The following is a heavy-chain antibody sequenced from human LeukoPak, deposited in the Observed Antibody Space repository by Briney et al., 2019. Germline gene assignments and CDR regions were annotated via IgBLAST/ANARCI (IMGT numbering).Heavy chain of an antibody. CDR1: GGSIGSRRFY. CDR2: IDYSGKT. J-gene: IGHJ4*02. D-gene: IGHD2-15*01. Sequence: SETLSLTCTVSGGSIGSRRFYWGWLRQPPGKGLEWTGSIDYSGKTFYNPSLKSRVTISVDTSKNPFSLKLSSVTAADTAVYYCARHCSDGSCYEYWGQGTLVTVSS. CDR3: ARHCSDGSCYEY. V-gene: IGHV4-39*01.